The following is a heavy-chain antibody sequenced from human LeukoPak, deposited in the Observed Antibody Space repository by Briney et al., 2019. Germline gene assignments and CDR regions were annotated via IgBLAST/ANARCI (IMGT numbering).Heavy chain of an antibody. CDR1: GYTFDNYD. CDR2: MNPNSGHT. J-gene: IGHJ5*02. Sequence: ASVKVSCKASGYTFDNYDITWVRQATGQGLQWMGWMNPNSGHTNYAQKLQGRVTMTTDTSTSTAYMELRSLRSDDTAVYYCARDPSYYDILTGLRSLFGFDPWGQGTLVTVSS. V-gene: IGHV1-18*01. CDR3: ARDPSYYDILTGLRSLFGFDP. D-gene: IGHD3-9*01.